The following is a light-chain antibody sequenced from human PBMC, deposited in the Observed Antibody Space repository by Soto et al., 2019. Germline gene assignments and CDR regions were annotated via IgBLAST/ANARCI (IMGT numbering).Light chain of an antibody. J-gene: IGKJ4*01. CDR2: TAS. Sequence: DIQMTRSPSSLSASVGDRVIITCRASQSISTYLNWYQHKPGKAPKLLIYTASSLQSGVPSRFSGSGSGTEFALTISSLQPEDFATYYCQQSDSTPLTFGGGTKVEIK. V-gene: IGKV1-39*01. CDR3: QQSDSTPLT. CDR1: QSISTY.